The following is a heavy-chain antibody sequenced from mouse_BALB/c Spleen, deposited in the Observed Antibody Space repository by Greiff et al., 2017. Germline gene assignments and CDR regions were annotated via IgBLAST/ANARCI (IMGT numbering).Heavy chain of an antibody. J-gene: IGHJ2*01. CDR2: IYPGSGST. CDR3: ARRGY. CDR1: GYNFTSYW. V-gene: IGHV1-55*01. Sequence: QVQLQQPGAELVKPGTSVKLSCKASGYNFTSYWINWVKLRPGQGLEWIGDIYPGSGSTNYNEKFKSKATLTVDTSSSTAYMQLSSLASEDSALYYCARRGYWGQGTTLTVSS.